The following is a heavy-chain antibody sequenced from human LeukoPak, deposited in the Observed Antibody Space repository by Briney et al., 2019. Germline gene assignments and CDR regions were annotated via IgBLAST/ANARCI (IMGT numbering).Heavy chain of an antibody. Sequence: GGSLRLSCAASGFTFSTYAMTWVRQAPGKGLEWVSVIYSGGSTYYADSVKGRFTISRDNSKNTLYLQMNSLRAEDTAVYYCARDFPLVGAPSYYYYYGMDVWGQGTTVTVSS. CDR1: GFTFSTYA. CDR2: IYSGGST. V-gene: IGHV3-66*01. D-gene: IGHD1-26*01. J-gene: IGHJ6*02. CDR3: ARDFPLVGAPSYYYYYGMDV.